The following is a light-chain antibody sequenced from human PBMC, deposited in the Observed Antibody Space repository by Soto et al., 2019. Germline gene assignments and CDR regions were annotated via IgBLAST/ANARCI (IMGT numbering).Light chain of an antibody. CDR2: DAS. J-gene: IGKJ1*01. Sequence: EIVLTQSPATLSLSPGESATLSCTASQSVIRYLAWYQQRPGQAPRLLIYDASHRATGIPARVSGSGSGTDFTLTISSLEPEDFAVYYGQHRFNWPWTFGQGTKVDI. CDR3: QHRFNWPWT. CDR1: QSVIRY. V-gene: IGKV3-11*01.